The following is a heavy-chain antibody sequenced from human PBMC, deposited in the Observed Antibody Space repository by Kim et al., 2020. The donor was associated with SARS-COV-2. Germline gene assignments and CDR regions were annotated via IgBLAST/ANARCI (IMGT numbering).Heavy chain of an antibody. V-gene: IGHV4-34*01. CDR1: GESFSGYY. CDR3: ARGGPRKNWFDP. Sequence: SQTLSLTCAVYGESFSGYYWSWIRQSPGKGLEWIGEINPSGSTIYTPSLKSRVTMSVDPSKSQFSLKLNSLTAADTARYFCARGGPRKNWFDPWGQGTLV. J-gene: IGHJ5*02. CDR2: INPSGST.